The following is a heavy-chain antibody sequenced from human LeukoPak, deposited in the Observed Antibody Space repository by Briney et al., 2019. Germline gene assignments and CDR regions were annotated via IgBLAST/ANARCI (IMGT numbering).Heavy chain of an antibody. D-gene: IGHD2-15*01. Sequence: GGSLRLSCAASGFTFDYYAMHWVHQAPGKGLDWVSLISGAGGSTYYADSVKGRFTISRDNSKNSLYLQMNSLRGEDTALYYCAKDKAVVAPYYFDYWGQGTLVTVSS. CDR3: AKDKAVVAPYYFDY. J-gene: IGHJ4*02. CDR2: ISGAGGST. CDR1: GFTFDYYA. V-gene: IGHV3-43*02.